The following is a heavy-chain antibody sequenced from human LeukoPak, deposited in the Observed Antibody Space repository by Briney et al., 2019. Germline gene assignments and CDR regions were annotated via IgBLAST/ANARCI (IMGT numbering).Heavy chain of an antibody. D-gene: IGHD2-2*01. V-gene: IGHV1-69*06. J-gene: IGHJ4*02. Sequence: SVKVSCKASGGTFSSYANSWVRQAPGQGLEWMGGIIPIFGTANYAQKFQGRVTITADKSTSTAYMELSSLRSEDTAVYYCARAILPAAIPFDYWGQGTLVTVSS. CDR1: GGTFSSYA. CDR2: IIPIFGTA. CDR3: ARAILPAAIPFDY.